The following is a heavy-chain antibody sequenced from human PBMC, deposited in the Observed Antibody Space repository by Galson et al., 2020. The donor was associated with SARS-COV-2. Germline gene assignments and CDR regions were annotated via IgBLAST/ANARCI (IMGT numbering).Heavy chain of an antibody. J-gene: IGHJ4*02. Sequence: SVKVSCKASGFTFTTSAVQRVRQARAPRLEWIGWIVVGSGKTNYEQKFQERVSITRDMSTTTAYMELSSLRYEDTSVYYCAAFIARPADWGQGTLVTVSS. CDR2: IVVGSGKT. V-gene: IGHV1-58*01. CDR1: GFTFTTSA. CDR3: AAFIARPAD. D-gene: IGHD6-6*01.